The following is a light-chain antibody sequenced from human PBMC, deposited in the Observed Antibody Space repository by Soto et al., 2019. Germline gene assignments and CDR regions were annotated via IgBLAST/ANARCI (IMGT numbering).Light chain of an antibody. CDR3: SSYTTNTTPV. J-gene: IGLJ3*02. V-gene: IGLV2-14*01. CDR2: EVS. CDR1: SSDVGGYAY. Sequence: QSALTQPASVSGSPGQSITISCTGTSSDVGGYAYVSWYQQYPGRAPQLVISEVSNRPSGVSHRFSGSRSGNTAYLTISGLQAEDEAVYSCSSYTTNTTPVFGGGTKVTVL.